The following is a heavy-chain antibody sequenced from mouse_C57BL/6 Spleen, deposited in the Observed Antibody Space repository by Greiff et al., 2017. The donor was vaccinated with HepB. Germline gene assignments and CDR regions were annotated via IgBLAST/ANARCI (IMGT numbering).Heavy chain of an antibody. Sequence: VQLQQPGAELVKPGASVKLSCKASGYTFTSHWMDRVKQRPGRGLEWNGRIGPYSGGTKYNEKFKGKATLTVDKPSSTAYMQLSNPTSDDSAVYDCAREGRDYGGYFEVWGTGTTVTVSS. D-gene: IGHD2-4*01. CDR1: GYTFTSHW. V-gene: IGHV1-62-3*01. J-gene: IGHJ1*03. CDR3: AREGRDYGGYFEV. CDR2: IGPYSGGT.